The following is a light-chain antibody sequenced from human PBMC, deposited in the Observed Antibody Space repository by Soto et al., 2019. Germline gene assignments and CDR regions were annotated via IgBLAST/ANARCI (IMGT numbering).Light chain of an antibody. Sequence: EIVLTQSPGTLSLSPGERATLSCRASQSVRSSYLAWYQQKPGQAPRLLIYGASSRATGIPDRFSGSGSGTDFTLTISRLEPEDFAVYYCQQYGSSPRETFGQGTKVDIK. CDR1: QSVRSSY. CDR3: QQYGSSPRET. V-gene: IGKV3-20*01. J-gene: IGKJ1*01. CDR2: GAS.